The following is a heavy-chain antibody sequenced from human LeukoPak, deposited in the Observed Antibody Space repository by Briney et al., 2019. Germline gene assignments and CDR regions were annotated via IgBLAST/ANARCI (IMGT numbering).Heavy chain of an antibody. J-gene: IGHJ3*02. CDR1: GFTFSSYA. Sequence: GGSLRLSCAASGFTFSSYAMSWVRQAPGKGLEWVSAISGSGGSTYYADSVKGRFTISRDNSKNTLYLQMNSLRAEDTAVYYCARDQASSSGWSEEPFDIWGQGTMVTVSS. V-gene: IGHV3-23*01. D-gene: IGHD6-19*01. CDR3: ARDQASSSGWSEEPFDI. CDR2: ISGSGGST.